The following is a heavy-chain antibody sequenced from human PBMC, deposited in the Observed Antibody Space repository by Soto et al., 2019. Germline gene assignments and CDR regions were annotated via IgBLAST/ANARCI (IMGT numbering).Heavy chain of an antibody. V-gene: IGHV4-61*01. CDR2: IYYIGTT. CDR1: DGSVNTGNYY. Sequence: QVQLQESGPGLVKPSETLSLTCSVSDGSVNTGNYYWSWIRQPPGKGLEWIGHIYYIGTTNYNPSLKSRVPISVDTSKNQCSLKVTSVTAADTAVYFCAREEKQLSRYGGDFDYWGQGILVTVSS. CDR3: AREEKQLSRYGGDFDY. D-gene: IGHD3-16*01. J-gene: IGHJ4*02.